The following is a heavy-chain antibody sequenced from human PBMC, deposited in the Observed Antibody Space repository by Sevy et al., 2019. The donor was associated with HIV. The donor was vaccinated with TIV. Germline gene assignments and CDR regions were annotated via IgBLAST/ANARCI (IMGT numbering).Heavy chain of an antibody. CDR2: ISYDGSNK. CDR3: ARDGCGGSCYPPYYYYYGMDV. Sequence: GGSLRLSCAASGFTFSSYAMHWVRQAPGKGLEWVAVISYDGSNKYYADSVKGRFTISRDNSKNTLYLQTNSLRAEDTAVYYCARDGCGGSCYPPYYYYYGMDVWGQGTTVTVSS. V-gene: IGHV3-30-3*01. J-gene: IGHJ6*02. D-gene: IGHD2-15*01. CDR1: GFTFSSYA.